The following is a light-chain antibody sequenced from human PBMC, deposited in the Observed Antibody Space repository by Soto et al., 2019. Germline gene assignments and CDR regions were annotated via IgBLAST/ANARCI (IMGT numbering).Light chain of an antibody. CDR1: SSDVGGYNY. V-gene: IGLV2-11*01. CDR2: DVS. CDR3: CSSAGTYTSV. Sequence: QSVLTQPRSVSGSPGQSVTISCTGTSSDVGGYNYVSWYQKHPGKAPKLMISDVSKRPSGVPDRFSGSKSGNTASLTISGLQAEDEADYYCCSSAGTYTSVFGGGTKLTVL. J-gene: IGLJ3*02.